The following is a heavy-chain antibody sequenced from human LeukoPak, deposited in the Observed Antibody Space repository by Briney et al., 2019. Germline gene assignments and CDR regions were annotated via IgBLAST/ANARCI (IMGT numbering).Heavy chain of an antibody. J-gene: IGHJ2*01. D-gene: IGHD1-26*01. Sequence: PSETLSLTCTVSSGSISSSSYYWGWIRQPPGKGLEWIGTIYYSGSTYYNPSLKSRVTISVDTSKNRFSLKLTSVTAADTAVYYCARHVGSGTYSYWYFDLWGRGTLVTVSS. CDR1: SGSISSSSYY. V-gene: IGHV4-39*01. CDR3: ARHVGSGTYSYWYFDL. CDR2: IYYSGST.